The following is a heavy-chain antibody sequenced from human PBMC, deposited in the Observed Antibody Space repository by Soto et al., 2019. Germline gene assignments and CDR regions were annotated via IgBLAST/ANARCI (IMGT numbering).Heavy chain of an antibody. CDR3: TRQHLDVPVASAIDY. J-gene: IGHJ4*02. D-gene: IGHD6-19*01. Sequence: EVQLVESGGGLVQPGGSLKLSCAASGFTFSGSTIHWVRQTSGKGLEWVGRITSKTNTYATAYAASVKGRFTISRDDSKNTAYLQMNILKTEDTAVYYCTRQHLDVPVASAIDYWGQGTLVTVSS. V-gene: IGHV3-73*02. CDR2: ITSKTNTYAT. CDR1: GFTFSGST.